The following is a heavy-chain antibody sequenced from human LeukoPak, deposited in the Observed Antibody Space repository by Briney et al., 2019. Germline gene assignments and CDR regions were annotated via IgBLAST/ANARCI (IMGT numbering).Heavy chain of an antibody. D-gene: IGHD3-10*02. CDR3: ARGRYLGAMFQDH. Sequence: GGSLRLSCAASGFTFSNYAMSWVRQAPGKGLEWVSGISGSGTNTYYADSVKGRFTISRDNAKNSLYLQMNNLRVEDTALYYCARGRYLGAMFQDHWGQGTLVTVSS. V-gene: IGHV3-23*01. J-gene: IGHJ4*02. CDR2: ISGSGTNT. CDR1: GFTFSNYA.